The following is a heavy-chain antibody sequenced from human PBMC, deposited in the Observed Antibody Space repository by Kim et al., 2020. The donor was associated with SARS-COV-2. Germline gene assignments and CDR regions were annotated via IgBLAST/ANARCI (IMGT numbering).Heavy chain of an antibody. J-gene: IGHJ4*02. Sequence: GGSLRLSCAASGFTFSDYYMSWIRQAPGKGLEWVSYISSSSSYTNYADSVKGRFTISRDNAKNSLYLQMNSLRAEDTAVYYCARVRPLHGMIVPPIGYWGQGTLVTVSS. CDR3: ARVRPLHGMIVPPIGY. CDR2: ISSSSSYT. V-gene: IGHV3-11*05. D-gene: IGHD3-22*01. CDR1: GFTFSDYY.